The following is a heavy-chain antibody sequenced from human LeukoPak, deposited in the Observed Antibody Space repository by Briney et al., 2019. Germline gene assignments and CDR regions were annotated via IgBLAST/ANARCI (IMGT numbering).Heavy chain of an antibody. D-gene: IGHD2-21*01. J-gene: IGHJ6*02. Sequence: GGSLRLSCAASGFTFSSYWMSWVRQAPGKGLEWVANIKQDGSEKYYVDSVKGRFTISRDNAKNSLYLQMNSLRAEDTAVYYCGRIAINADNGMDVWGQGTTVTVSS. CDR1: GFTFSSYW. CDR3: GRIAINADNGMDV. V-gene: IGHV3-7*01. CDR2: IKQDGSEK.